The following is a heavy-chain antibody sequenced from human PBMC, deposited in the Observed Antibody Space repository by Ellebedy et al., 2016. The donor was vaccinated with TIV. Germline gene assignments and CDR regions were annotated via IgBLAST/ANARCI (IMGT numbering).Heavy chain of an antibody. D-gene: IGHD2-15*01. V-gene: IGHV1-46*01. J-gene: IGHJ6*02. CDR2: INPSGGST. Sequence: ASVKVSCXASGYTFTSYHMHWVRQAPGQGLEWMGIINPSGGSTRYAQKFQGRVTMTRDTSTGTVYMDLSSLRSEDTAVHYCARDRGKGAVVVVAPMFPTANYFYGMDVWGQGTTVTVS. CDR3: ARDRGKGAVVVVAPMFPTANYFYGMDV. CDR1: GYTFTSYH.